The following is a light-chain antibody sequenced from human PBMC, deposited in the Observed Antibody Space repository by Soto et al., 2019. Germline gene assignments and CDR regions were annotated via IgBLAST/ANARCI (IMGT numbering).Light chain of an antibody. CDR1: SSDVGGYNY. CDR2: XVS. Sequence: QSVLTQPASVSGSPGQSITISCTGTSSDVGGYNYVSWYQQQSGKAPXIXXXXVSXRPSGVYNRFSGSKSGNKASLTISGLQAEDEADYYCSSYTSSRAYVLGIGTKVTV. J-gene: IGLJ1*01. CDR3: SSYTSSRAYV. V-gene: IGLV2-14*03.